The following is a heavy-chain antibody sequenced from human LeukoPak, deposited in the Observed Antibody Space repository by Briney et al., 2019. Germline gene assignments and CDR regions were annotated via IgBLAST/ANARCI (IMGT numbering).Heavy chain of an antibody. CDR3: GTGWAIDF. D-gene: IGHD5-24*01. Sequence: GGSLRLSCAASGFTLSNHWMTWVRQAPGKGLECVAIIKQDGSEKYYVDSVKGRFTISRDNAKNSLYLQMNSLRAEDTAVYYCGTGWAIDFWGQGTLVTVSS. CDR1: GFTLSNHW. J-gene: IGHJ4*02. V-gene: IGHV3-7*01. CDR2: IKQDGSEK.